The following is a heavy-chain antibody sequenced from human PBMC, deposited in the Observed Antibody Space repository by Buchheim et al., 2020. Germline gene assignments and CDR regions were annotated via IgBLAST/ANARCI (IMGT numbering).Heavy chain of an antibody. V-gene: IGHV3-21*01. D-gene: IGHD1-1*01. CDR2: ISTGSTYI. J-gene: IGHJ4*02. CDR3: TTSICDF. Sequence: EVQLVESGGGLVKPGGSLRLSCVTSGFTFRKYTMNWVRQAPGKGLEWVSYISTGSTYIYYTDSVKGRFTISRDNANNSLYLQMDSLRPADTAVYYCTTSICDFWGQGTL. CDR1: GFTFRKYT.